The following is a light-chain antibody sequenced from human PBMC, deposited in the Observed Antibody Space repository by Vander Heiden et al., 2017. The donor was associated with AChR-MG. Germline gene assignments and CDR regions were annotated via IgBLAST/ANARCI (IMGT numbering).Light chain of an antibody. CDR3: AAWDDSLTGWV. CDR1: SSNIGSNT. CDR2: YNN. J-gene: IGLJ3*02. V-gene: IGLV1-44*01. Sequence: QSVLTQPPSASGPPGQRVTISCSGSSSNIGSNTVNWFQQLPGTAPKVLIYYNNERPSGVPDRFSGSKSDTSASLAISGLQSEDEADYYCAAWDDSLTGWVFGGGTKLTGL.